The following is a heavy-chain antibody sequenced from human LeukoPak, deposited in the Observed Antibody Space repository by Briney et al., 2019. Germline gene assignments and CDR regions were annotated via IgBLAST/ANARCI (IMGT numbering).Heavy chain of an antibody. Sequence: GAALQISCKGSGYSFTNYWIGWVRQMPGKGLEWMGIIYPGDSDTRYSPSFQGQVTISADKSISTSYLQWSSLKASDTAMYYCATYSSGMAYDYFDYWGQGTLVTVSA. CDR2: IYPGDSDT. V-gene: IGHV5-51*01. CDR1: GYSFTNYW. CDR3: ATYSSGMAYDYFDY. D-gene: IGHD3-10*01. J-gene: IGHJ4*02.